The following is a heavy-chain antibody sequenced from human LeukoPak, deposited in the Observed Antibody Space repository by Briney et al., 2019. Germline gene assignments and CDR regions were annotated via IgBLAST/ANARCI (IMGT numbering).Heavy chain of an antibody. V-gene: IGHV3-72*01. J-gene: IGHJ4*02. D-gene: IGHD4-11*01. Sequence: PGGSLRLSCVASGFTFSDYAMSWVRQAPGKGLEWVGRTRNKANSYTTEYAASVKGRFTISRDDSKNSLYLQMNSLKTEDTAVYYCARLDYSNYDYWGQGTLVTVSS. CDR2: TRNKANSYTT. CDR3: ARLDYSNYDY. CDR1: GFTFSDYA.